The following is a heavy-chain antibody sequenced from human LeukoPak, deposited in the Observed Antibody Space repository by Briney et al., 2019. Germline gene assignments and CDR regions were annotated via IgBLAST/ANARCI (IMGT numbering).Heavy chain of an antibody. CDR3: ARGGIVHGDYTVQGLNYFDY. CDR1: GYPFTDYY. V-gene: IGHV1-2*04. J-gene: IGHJ4*02. D-gene: IGHD4-17*01. CDR2: VNPNSGGT. Sequence: GASVKVSCKASGYPFTDYYMHWVRQAPGQGLEWMGWVNPNSGGTNYAQKFQGWVTMTRDTSSSTAYMELSRLTSDDTAVYYCARGGIVHGDYTVQGLNYFDYWGQGTLVTVSS.